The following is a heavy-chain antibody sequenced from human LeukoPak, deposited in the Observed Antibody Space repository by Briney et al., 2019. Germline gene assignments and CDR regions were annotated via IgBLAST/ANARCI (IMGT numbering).Heavy chain of an antibody. V-gene: IGHV4-39*01. Sequence: SETLSPTCTVSGGSISSRNYYWGWIRQPPGKGLEWIGGVYYTGTTYSNPSLKSRVTVSVDTSKNQFSLRLSSVTAADTAVYYCARSDGCGLVGIWGQGTMVTVSS. D-gene: IGHD3-22*01. CDR3: ARSDGCGLVGI. CDR1: GGSISSRNYY. J-gene: IGHJ3*02. CDR2: VYYTGTT.